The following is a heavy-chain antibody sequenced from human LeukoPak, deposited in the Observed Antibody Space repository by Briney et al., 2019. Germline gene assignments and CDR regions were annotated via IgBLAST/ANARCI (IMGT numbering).Heavy chain of an antibody. Sequence: SETLSLTCAVYGGSFSGYYWSWIRQPPGKGLEWIGEINHSGSTNYNPSLKSRVTISVDTFKNQFSLKLSSVTAADTAVYYCARGLYYYGSGSYGTRWNYYYMDVWGKGTTVTVS. CDR1: GGSFSGYY. D-gene: IGHD3-10*01. CDR2: INHSGST. V-gene: IGHV4-34*01. J-gene: IGHJ6*03. CDR3: ARGLYYYGSGSYGTRWNYYYMDV.